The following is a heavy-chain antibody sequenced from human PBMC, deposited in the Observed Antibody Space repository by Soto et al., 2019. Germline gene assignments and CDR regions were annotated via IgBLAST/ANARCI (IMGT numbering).Heavy chain of an antibody. CDR1: GGSLSSDY. CDR3: ARQRWFDP. CDR2: ISNTGST. V-gene: IGHV4-59*08. Sequence: PSETLSLTCTVSGGSLSSDYWSWIRQPPGRGLEWIGYISNTGSTNYNPSLNGRVTISIDTSKNQFSLKMNSVTAADTAVYYCARQRWFDPWGQGTLVTVSS. J-gene: IGHJ5*02.